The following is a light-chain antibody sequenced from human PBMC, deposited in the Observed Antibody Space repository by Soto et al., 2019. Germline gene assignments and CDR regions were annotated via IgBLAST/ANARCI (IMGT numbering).Light chain of an antibody. Sequence: DIVMTQSPSTLSVSPGERATLSCRASQSVSSNLAGYQQKPGQAPRLLIYGASTRATGIPARFSGSGSGTEFTLTISSLQSEDFAVHYCQQYNNWPVTFGQGTKVDIK. CDR1: QSVSSN. V-gene: IGKV3-15*01. CDR2: GAS. J-gene: IGKJ1*01. CDR3: QQYNNWPVT.